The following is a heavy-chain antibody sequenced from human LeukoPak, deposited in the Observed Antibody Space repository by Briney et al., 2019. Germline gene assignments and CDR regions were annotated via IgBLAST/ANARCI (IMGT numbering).Heavy chain of an antibody. D-gene: IGHD4-17*01. CDR3: ARDRAYGCFDP. CDR2: ISGSGGTA. V-gene: IGHV3-23*01. Sequence: GGSLRLSCAASGFTFDNFAMSWVRQAPGKGLEWVSEISGSGGTAYYADSLKGRFTISRENAKNSLYLQMNSLRAGDTAVYYCARDRAYGCFDPWGQGTLVTVSS. J-gene: IGHJ5*02. CDR1: GFTFDNFA.